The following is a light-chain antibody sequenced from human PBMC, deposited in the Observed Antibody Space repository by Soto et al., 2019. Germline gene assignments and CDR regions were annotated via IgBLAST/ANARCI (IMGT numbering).Light chain of an antibody. J-gene: IGKJ4*01. V-gene: IGKV3-11*01. CDR2: DAS. Sequence: EIVLTQSPGTLSLSPGERATLSCRASQSVSRNLAWYQQKPGQAPRLLIYDASKRATGITARFSGSGSGTDFTLTISSLEPEDFALYYCQQRSNWPLTFGGGTKVEIK. CDR1: QSVSRN. CDR3: QQRSNWPLT.